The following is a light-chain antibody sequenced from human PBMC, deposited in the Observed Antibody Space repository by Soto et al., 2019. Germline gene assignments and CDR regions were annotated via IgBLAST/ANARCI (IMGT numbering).Light chain of an antibody. V-gene: IGKV1-9*01. J-gene: IGKJ4*02. CDR1: QGISSY. CDR3: QQLNSYPPT. Sequence: IQVTQSTSSLSASVGDRVTITCRASQGISSYLAWYQQKPGKAPKLLIYAASTLQSGVPSRFSGSGSGTDFTLTISSLQPEDFATYYCQQLNSYPPTFGGGTKVDIK. CDR2: AAS.